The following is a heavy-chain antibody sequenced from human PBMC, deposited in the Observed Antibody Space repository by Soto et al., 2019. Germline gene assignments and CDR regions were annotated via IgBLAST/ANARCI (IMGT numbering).Heavy chain of an antibody. CDR1: GFTFSTYA. D-gene: IGHD6-19*01. CDR2: ISYDGSNK. CDR3: ARDKSPYSSGWHNRHFDY. Sequence: QVQLVESGGGVGQPGRSLRLSCAASGFTFSTYAMHWVRQAPGKGLEWVAVISYDGSNKYYADSVKGRFTISRDNSKNTLYLQMNSLRVEDTAVYYCARDKSPYSSGWHNRHFDYWGQGTLVTVSS. J-gene: IGHJ4*02. V-gene: IGHV3-30-3*01.